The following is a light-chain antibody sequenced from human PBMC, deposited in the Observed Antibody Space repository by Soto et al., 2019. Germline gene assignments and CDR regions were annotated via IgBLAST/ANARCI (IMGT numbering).Light chain of an antibody. J-gene: IGLJ2*01. CDR2: DVS. Sequence: QSVLTQPASVSGSPGQSITISCTGTSSDVGGYNYVSWYQQHPGKAPKLMIYDVSNRPSGVSNRFSGSKSGNTASLTISGLRAEDEADYYCSSYTSSSTPHVVFRGGTKLTVL. CDR3: SSYTSSSTPHVV. V-gene: IGLV2-14*01. CDR1: SSDVGGYNY.